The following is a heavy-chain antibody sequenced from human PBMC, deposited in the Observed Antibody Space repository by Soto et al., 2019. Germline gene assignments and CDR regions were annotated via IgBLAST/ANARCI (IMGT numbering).Heavy chain of an antibody. Sequence: SETLSLTCTVSGGSISSSSYYWGWIRQPPGKGLEWIGSIYYSGSTYYNPSLKSRVTISVDTSKNQFSLKLSSVTAADTAVYYCARLPADYYYYMAVWGKGTTVTVSS. D-gene: IGHD2-2*01. V-gene: IGHV4-39*01. CDR1: GGSISSSSYY. CDR2: IYYSGST. CDR3: ARLPADYYYYMAV. J-gene: IGHJ6*03.